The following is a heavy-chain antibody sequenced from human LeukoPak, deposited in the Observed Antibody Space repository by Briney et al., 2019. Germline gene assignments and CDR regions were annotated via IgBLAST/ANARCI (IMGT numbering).Heavy chain of an antibody. V-gene: IGHV3-11*04. D-gene: IGHD6-19*01. CDR3: ASSQSSVAGTVGY. CDR2: ISGSGSSK. J-gene: IGHJ4*02. Sequence: GGSLRLSCAASGFTFSDYFMTWIRQAPGKGLEWVSYISGSGSSKYYADSVKGRFTISRDNAKNSLYLQVNSLRVEDTAVYYCASSQSSVAGTVGYWGQGTLVTVSS. CDR1: GFTFSDYF.